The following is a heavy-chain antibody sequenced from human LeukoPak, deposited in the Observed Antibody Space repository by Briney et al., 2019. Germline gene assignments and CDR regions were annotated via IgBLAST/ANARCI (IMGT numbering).Heavy chain of an antibody. CDR3: ARVINSLAFDI. CDR2: IYYSGST. Sequence: SETLSLTCTVSGDSVRSSSYFWAWIRQPPGKGLEWIANIYYSGSTYYRVSLKSRVTISLDTSKNQFSLKLSSVTAADTAVYYCARVINSLAFDIWGQGTMVTVSS. J-gene: IGHJ3*02. CDR1: GDSVRSSSYF. D-gene: IGHD2-21*01. V-gene: IGHV4-39*07.